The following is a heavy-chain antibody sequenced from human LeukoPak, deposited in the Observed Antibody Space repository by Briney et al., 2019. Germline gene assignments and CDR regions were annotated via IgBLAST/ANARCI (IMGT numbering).Heavy chain of an antibody. D-gene: IGHD1-20*01. CDR3: ARDNWNDCGDIDY. Sequence: ASVKVSCKASGYTSSSPDINWVRQATGRGLEWMGWISAYNGNTNYAQKLQGRVTMTTGTSTSTAYMELRSLRSDDTAVYYCARDNWNDCGDIDYWGQGTLVTVSS. V-gene: IGHV1-18*01. CDR1: GYTSSSPD. CDR2: ISAYNGNT. J-gene: IGHJ4*02.